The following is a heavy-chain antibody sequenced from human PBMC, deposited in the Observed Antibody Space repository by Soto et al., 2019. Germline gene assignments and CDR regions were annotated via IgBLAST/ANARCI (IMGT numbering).Heavy chain of an antibody. J-gene: IGHJ5*02. CDR3: ARAPASDYDILTGYFRYNWFDP. Sequence: ASVKLSCKDSGYTLTGYYMHWVRQAPGQGLEWMGWINPNSGGTNYAQKFQGWVTMTRDTSISTAYMELSRLRSDDTAVYYCARAPASDYDILTGYFRYNWFDPWGQGTLVTVSS. CDR2: INPNSGGT. D-gene: IGHD3-9*01. CDR1: GYTLTGYY. V-gene: IGHV1-2*04.